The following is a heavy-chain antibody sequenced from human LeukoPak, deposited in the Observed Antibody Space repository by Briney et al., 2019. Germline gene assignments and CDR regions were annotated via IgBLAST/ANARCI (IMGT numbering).Heavy chain of an antibody. V-gene: IGHV1-2*02. CDR1: GYTFTGYY. CDR3: ARAGIVGARRRNWFDP. Sequence: ASVKVSCKASGYTFTGYYMHWVRQAPGQGLEWMGWINPNSGGTNYAQKFQGRVTMTRDTSISTAYMELSRLRSDDTAVYYCARAGIVGARRRNWFDPWGQGTLVTVSS. CDR2: INPNSGGT. D-gene: IGHD1-26*01. J-gene: IGHJ5*02.